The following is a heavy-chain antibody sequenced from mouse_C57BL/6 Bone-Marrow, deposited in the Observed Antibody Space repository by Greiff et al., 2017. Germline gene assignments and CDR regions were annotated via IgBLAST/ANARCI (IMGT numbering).Heavy chain of an antibody. CDR1: GYTFTNYW. V-gene: IGHV1-63*01. D-gene: IGHD1-1*01. J-gene: IGHJ4*01. CDR3: ARSGIYYYGSSSHCYYTMGY. Sequence: VQLQQSGAELVRPGTSVKMSCKASGYTFTNYWIGWAKQRPGHGLEWIGDIYPGGGYTNYNEKFKGKGTLTADKSSSTAYMQISSLTSEDSAIYYCARSGIYYYGSSSHCYYTMGYWGQGTSFTVSS. CDR2: IYPGGGYT.